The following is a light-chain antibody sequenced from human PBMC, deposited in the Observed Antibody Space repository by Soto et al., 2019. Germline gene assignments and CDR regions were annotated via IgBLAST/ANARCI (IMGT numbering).Light chain of an antibody. Sequence: QSALTQPASVSGSPGQSITISCTGSSSDIGGYKYVSWYQQHPGEAPRLLIYEVSNRPSVISSRFSGSKSGNTASLTIFGLQADEEADYYCSSCTSRTPLVFGTGTKVTVL. CDR3: SSCTSRTPLV. CDR1: SSDIGGYKY. V-gene: IGLV2-14*01. CDR2: EVS. J-gene: IGLJ1*01.